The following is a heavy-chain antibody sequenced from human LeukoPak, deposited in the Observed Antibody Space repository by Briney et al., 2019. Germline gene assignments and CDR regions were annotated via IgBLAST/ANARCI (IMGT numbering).Heavy chain of an antibody. Sequence: PGGSLRLPCAASGFTFSSYSMNWVRQAPGKGLEWVSSISSSSSYIYYADSVKGRFTISRDNAKNSLYLQMNSLRAEDTVVYYCARDGPMTDYGDYVLFFDYWGQGTLVTVSS. CDR1: GFTFSSYS. J-gene: IGHJ4*02. CDR3: ARDGPMTDYGDYVLFFDY. D-gene: IGHD4-17*01. CDR2: ISSSSSYI. V-gene: IGHV3-21*01.